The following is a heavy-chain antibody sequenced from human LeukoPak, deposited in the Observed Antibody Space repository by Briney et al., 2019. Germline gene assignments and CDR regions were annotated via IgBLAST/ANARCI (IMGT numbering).Heavy chain of an antibody. J-gene: IGHJ4*02. CDR1: GFTFDDYA. D-gene: IGHD4-17*01. V-gene: IGHV3-9*01. CDR2: ISWNSGSI. Sequence: PGRSLRLSCAASGFTFDDYAMHWVRQAPGKGLEWVSGISWNSGSIGYADSVKGRFTISRDNAKNSLYLQMNSLRAEDTALYYCAKSGDYERHVFDHWGQGTLVTVSS. CDR3: AKSGDYERHVFDH.